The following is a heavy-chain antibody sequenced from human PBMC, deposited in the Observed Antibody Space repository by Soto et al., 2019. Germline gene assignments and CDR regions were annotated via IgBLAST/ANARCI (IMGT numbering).Heavy chain of an antibody. CDR2: LSYDGSNK. D-gene: IGHD3-22*01. V-gene: IGHV3-30*18. CDR1: GFTVSSYG. CDR3: AKHHYYDSGGYIDY. J-gene: IGHJ4*02. Sequence: GGSLRLSCAASGFTVSSYGMHWVRQTPGKGLEWVADLSYDGSNKNYADSVKGRFTMSRDNSKNTLYLEMNSLRAEDTAVYYCAKHHYYDSGGYIDYWGQGTLVTVSS.